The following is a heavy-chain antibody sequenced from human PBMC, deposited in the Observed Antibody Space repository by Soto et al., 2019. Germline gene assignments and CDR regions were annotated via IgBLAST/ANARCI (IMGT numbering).Heavy chain of an antibody. V-gene: IGHV3-23*01. Sequence: EVQLLESGGGLVQPGGSLRLSCAASGCTFNNIAMGWVRQAPGKGLKYVSSINESGDSTFYADSVKGRFTISRDNSKSTLHLQMNSLRADDTAVYYCVKRNCGNCPWSSWGQGTLVTVSS. CDR3: VKRNCGNCPWSS. CDR1: GCTFNNIA. J-gene: IGHJ4*02. D-gene: IGHD2-21*01. CDR2: INESGDST.